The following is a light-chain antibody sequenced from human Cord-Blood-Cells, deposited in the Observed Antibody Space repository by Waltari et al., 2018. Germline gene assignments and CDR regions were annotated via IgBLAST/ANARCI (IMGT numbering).Light chain of an antibody. CDR3: QQSYSTLST. Sequence: QSPSSLSASVGDRVTITCRASQSISSYLNWYQQKPGKAPKLLIYAASSLQSGVPSRFSGSGSGTDFTLTISSLQPEDFATYYCQQSYSTLSTFGPGTKVDIK. V-gene: IGKV1-39*01. CDR1: QSISSY. CDR2: AAS. J-gene: IGKJ3*01.